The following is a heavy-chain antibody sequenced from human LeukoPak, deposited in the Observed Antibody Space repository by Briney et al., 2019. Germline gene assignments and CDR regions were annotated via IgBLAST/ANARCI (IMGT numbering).Heavy chain of an antibody. J-gene: IGHJ4*02. V-gene: IGHV1-2*02. D-gene: IGHD3-3*02. Sequence: ASVTVSCKASGYTFSDFYIHWVRQAPGQGLDYVGWITPKSGDTYSPQRFQGRVTMTRDASISTAYMELSSLRSDDTAVYFCARVRLADERAWAYWGQGTLVTVSS. CDR1: GYTFSDFY. CDR2: ITPKSGDT. CDR3: ARVRLADERAWAY.